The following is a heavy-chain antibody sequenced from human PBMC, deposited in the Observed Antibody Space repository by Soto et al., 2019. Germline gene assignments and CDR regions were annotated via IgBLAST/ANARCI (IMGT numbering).Heavy chain of an antibody. CDR2: ISAYNGNT. CDR3: XRVVGWVYYXDV. D-gene: IGHD3-10*01. V-gene: IGHV1-18*01. CDR1: GYTFTSYG. J-gene: IGHJ6*03. Sequence: QVQLVQSGAEVKKPGASVKVSCKASGYTFTSYGISWVRQAPGQGLEWMGWISAYNGNTNYAQKLQGXVTMTTDTXXXXXXXXXXXXXXXXTAVYYCXRVVGWVYYXDVWGKGTTVTVSS.